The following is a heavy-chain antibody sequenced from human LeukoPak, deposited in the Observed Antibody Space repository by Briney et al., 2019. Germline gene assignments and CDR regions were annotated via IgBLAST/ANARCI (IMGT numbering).Heavy chain of an antibody. CDR2: IWYDGSNK. D-gene: IGHD6-13*01. J-gene: IGHJ5*02. CDR1: GFTFSSYG. V-gene: IGHV3-33*01. CDR3: ARDRGSGWYWDA. Sequence: GGSLRLSCAASGFTFSSYGMHWVRRAPGKGLEWVAVIWYDGSNKYYADSVKGRFTISRDNSKNTLYLQMNSLRAEGTAVYYCARDRGSGWYWDAWGQGTLVTVSS.